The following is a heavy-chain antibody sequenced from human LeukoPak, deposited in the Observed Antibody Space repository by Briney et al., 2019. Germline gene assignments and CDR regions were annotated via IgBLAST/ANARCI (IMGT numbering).Heavy chain of an antibody. CDR3: ARAYSSSSNWFDP. J-gene: IGHJ5*02. CDR1: GGSFSGYY. D-gene: IGHD6-13*01. V-gene: IGHV4-34*01. CDR2: INHSGST. Sequence: PSETLSLTCAVYGGSFSGYYWSWIRQPPGKGLECIGEINHSGSTNYNPSLKSRVTISVDTSKNQFSLKLSSVTAADTAVYYCARAYSSSSNWFDPWGQGTLVTVSS.